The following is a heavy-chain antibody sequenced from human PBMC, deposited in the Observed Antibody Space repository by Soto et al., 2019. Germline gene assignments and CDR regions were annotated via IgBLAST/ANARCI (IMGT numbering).Heavy chain of an antibody. V-gene: IGHV3-33*01. D-gene: IGHD6-19*01. CDR1: GFTFSSYG. J-gene: IGHJ4*02. Sequence: PGGSLRLSCAASGFTFSSYGMHWVRQAPGKGLEWVAVIWYDGSNKYYADSVKGRFTISRDNSKNTLYLQMNSPRAEDTAVYYCARDRGAVAVYYFDYWGQGTLVTVSS. CDR3: ARDRGAVAVYYFDY. CDR2: IWYDGSNK.